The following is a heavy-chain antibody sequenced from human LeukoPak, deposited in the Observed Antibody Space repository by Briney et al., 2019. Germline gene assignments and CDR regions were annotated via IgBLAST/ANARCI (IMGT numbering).Heavy chain of an antibody. J-gene: IGHJ5*02. CDR2: INPSGSST. V-gene: IGHV1-46*01. CDR3: ARDNSVGDYAWWFDP. CDR1: GYALTRHY. Sequence: ASVKVSCKASGYALTRHYMHWVRRAPGQGLEWMGLINPSGSSTIYAQKFQGRVTMTRDMSTSTDYMELSSLRSEDTAVYYCARDNSVGDYAWWFDPWGQGTLVTVSS. D-gene: IGHD1-26*01.